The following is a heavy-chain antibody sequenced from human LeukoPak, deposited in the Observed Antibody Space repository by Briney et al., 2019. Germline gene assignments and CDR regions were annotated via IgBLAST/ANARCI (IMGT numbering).Heavy chain of an antibody. D-gene: IGHD6-13*01. J-gene: IGHJ4*02. Sequence: GGSLRLSCAASGFTFDDYAMHWVRQAPGKGLEWVSLISGDGGSTYYADSVKGRFTISRDNSKNSLYLQMNSLRTEATALYYCAKDKTAAAGDNFDYWGQGTLVTVSS. CDR3: AKDKTAAAGDNFDY. CDR2: ISGDGGST. CDR1: GFTFDDYA. V-gene: IGHV3-43*02.